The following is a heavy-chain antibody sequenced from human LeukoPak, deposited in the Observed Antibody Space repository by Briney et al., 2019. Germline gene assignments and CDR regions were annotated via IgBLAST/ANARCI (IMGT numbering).Heavy chain of an antibody. D-gene: IGHD4-23*01. Sequence: PSETLSLTCSVSGGSISSSSYYWGWIRQPPGKGLEWIGSIYYSGSTYYNPSLKSRLTISVDTSKSQFSLKLSSVTAADTAMYYCARIPVVDDAFDIWGQGTMVTVSS. CDR3: ARIPVVDDAFDI. CDR1: GGSISSSSYY. V-gene: IGHV4-39*01. CDR2: IYYSGST. J-gene: IGHJ3*02.